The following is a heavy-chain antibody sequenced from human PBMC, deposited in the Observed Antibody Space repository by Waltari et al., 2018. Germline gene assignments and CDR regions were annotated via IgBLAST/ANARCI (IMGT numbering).Heavy chain of an antibody. J-gene: IGHJ4*02. D-gene: IGHD3-3*01. CDR1: GFAFTNYV. V-gene: IGHV3-30-3*01. CDR2: LSYDGNHK. Sequence: QVQLVESGGGVVQPGRSLRLSCAASGFAFTNYVIHWVRQAPGKGLEWVAVLSYDGNHKYYADSVKGRFTISRDTSKNTLYLQIYSLTAEDTAVYFCAIGSIWSGYYKGEGGFDYWGQGALVTVSS. CDR3: AIGSIWSGYYKGEGGFDY.